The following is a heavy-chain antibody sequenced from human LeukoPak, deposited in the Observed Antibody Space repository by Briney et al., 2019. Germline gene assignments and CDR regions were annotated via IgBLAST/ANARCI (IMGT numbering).Heavy chain of an antibody. CDR3: AKGIVKAVAGTHDAFDI. V-gene: IGHV3-9*03. Sequence: PGGSLRLSCAASGFTFDDYAMHWVRQAPGKGLEWVSGISWNSGSIGYADSVKGQFTISRDNAKNSLYLQMNSLRAEDMALYYCAKGIVKAVAGTHDAFDIWGQGTMVTVSS. CDR2: ISWNSGSI. J-gene: IGHJ3*02. D-gene: IGHD6-19*01. CDR1: GFTFDDYA.